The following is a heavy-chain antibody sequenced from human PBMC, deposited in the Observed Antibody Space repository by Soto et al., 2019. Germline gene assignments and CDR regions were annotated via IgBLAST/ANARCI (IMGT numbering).Heavy chain of an antibody. CDR1: GGSLRPPDW. CDR2: IYHSGTP. Sequence: VAGGSLRPPDWWSWVRQTPEKGLELIGEIYHSGTPNYNPSLKSRVSMSVDKSNNQFSLKLYSVTAADTAVYYCVRATYFSDSSGYTRCFDYWGQGTLVTVSS. D-gene: IGHD3-22*01. J-gene: IGHJ4*02. CDR3: VRATYFSDSSGYTRCFDY. V-gene: IGHV4-4*02.